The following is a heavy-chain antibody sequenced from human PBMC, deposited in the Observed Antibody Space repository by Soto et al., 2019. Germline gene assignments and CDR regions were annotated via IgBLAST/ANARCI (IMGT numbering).Heavy chain of an antibody. CDR3: ARGPYYDFWSGYFEPYYYGMDV. V-gene: IGHV1-69*13. Sequence: SVKVSCKASGGTFSSYAISWVRQAPGQGLEWMGGIIPIFGTANYAQKFQGRVTITADESTSTAYMELSSLRSEDTAVYYCARGPYYDFWSGYFEPYYYGMDVWGQGTTVTVSS. CDR2: IIPIFGTA. CDR1: GGTFSSYA. J-gene: IGHJ6*02. D-gene: IGHD3-3*01.